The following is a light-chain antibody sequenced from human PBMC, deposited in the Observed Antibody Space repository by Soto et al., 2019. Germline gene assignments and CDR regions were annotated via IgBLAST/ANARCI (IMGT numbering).Light chain of an antibody. V-gene: IGLV2-14*01. Sequence: QSALTQPASVSGSPGQSITISCTGTSSDVVNYNYVSWYQQHPGKAPKVMIYDVNNRPSGVSNRFSGSKSGNTASLTISGLQAEDEADYYCSSFTISSTPVGFGGGTKLTVL. J-gene: IGLJ2*01. CDR2: DVN. CDR3: SSFTISSTPVG. CDR1: SSDVVNYNY.